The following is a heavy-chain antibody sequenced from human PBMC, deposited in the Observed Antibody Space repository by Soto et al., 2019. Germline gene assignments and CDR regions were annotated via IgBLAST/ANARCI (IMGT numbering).Heavy chain of an antibody. D-gene: IGHD1-26*01. CDR3: APQGARGLYYFDY. J-gene: IGHJ4*02. CDR1: VFTFSTY. CDR2: ISGSGDST. V-gene: IGHV3-23*01. Sequence: HPWGSLLVSCAASVFTFSTYISWVRQAPGKGLECVSGISGSGDSTNYADSVKGRFTISRDNSKNTLYLQMNNLRAEDTAVYYCAPQGARGLYYFDYWGQGTMVTVSS.